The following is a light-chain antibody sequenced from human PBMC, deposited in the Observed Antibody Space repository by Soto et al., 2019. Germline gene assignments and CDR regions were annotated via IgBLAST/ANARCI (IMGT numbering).Light chain of an antibody. Sequence: QSVLTQPPSVSGAPGQRVTISCTGSSSNIGAGYDVHWYQQLPGTAPKLLIYGNSNRPSGVPDRFSGSKSGTSASLAITGLQAEDEADYYGQSGDRSLSGVVFGGGTKLTV. CDR1: SSNIGAGYD. CDR3: QSGDRSLSGVV. CDR2: GNS. J-gene: IGLJ3*02. V-gene: IGLV1-40*01.